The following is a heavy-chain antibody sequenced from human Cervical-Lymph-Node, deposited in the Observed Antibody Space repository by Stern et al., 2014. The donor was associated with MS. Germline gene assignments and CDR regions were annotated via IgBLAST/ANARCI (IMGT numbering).Heavy chain of an antibody. J-gene: IGHJ6*02. V-gene: IGHV1-69*01. D-gene: IGHD1-26*01. Sequence: QVQLGQSGAEVKKPGSSVRVSCKASGGTFSSYAISWVRQAPGQGLEWMGGIIRMFGTANYAQKFQGRVTITADASTSTAYMEVSSLISEDTAVYYCATSAGELTPEAVWGQGTTVTVFS. CDR3: ATSAGELTPEAV. CDR1: GGTFSSYA. CDR2: IIRMFGTA.